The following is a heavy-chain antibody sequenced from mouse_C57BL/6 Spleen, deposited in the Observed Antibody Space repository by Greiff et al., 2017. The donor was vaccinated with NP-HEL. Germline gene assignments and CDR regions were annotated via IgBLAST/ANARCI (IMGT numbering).Heavy chain of an antibody. CDR2: IHPNSGST. CDR3: ARGGDCYGSSRYFGV. J-gene: IGHJ1*03. Sequence: QVQLQQPGAELVKPGASVKLSCKASGYTFTSYWMHWVKQRPGQGLEWIGMIHPNSGSTNYNETFKSKATLTVDKSSSTAYMQLSSLTSEYAAVYYCARGGDCYGSSRYFGVWGTGATVTVSS. D-gene: IGHD1-1*01. CDR1: GYTFTSYW. V-gene: IGHV1-64*01.